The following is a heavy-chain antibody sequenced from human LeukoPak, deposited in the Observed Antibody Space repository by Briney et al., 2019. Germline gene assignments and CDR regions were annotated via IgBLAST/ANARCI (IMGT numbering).Heavy chain of an antibody. CDR1: GFTYSSYW. CDR3: AGGSGWLIDY. V-gene: IGHV3-7*01. J-gene: IGHJ4*02. Sequence: PGGSLRLSCAASGFTYSSYWMNWVRQAPGKGLEWVANIKQDGSEKYYVDSVKGRFTISRDNTKNSLYLQMNSLRAEDTAVYYCAGGSGWLIDYWGQGTLVTVSS. D-gene: IGHD6-19*01. CDR2: IKQDGSEK.